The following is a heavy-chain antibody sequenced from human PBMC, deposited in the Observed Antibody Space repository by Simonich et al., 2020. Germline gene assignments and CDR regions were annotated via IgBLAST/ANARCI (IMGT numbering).Heavy chain of an antibody. CDR3: ASPSGSYAGGHAFDI. CDR2: INHSGST. CDR1: GGSFSGYY. J-gene: IGHJ3*02. D-gene: IGHD1-26*01. Sequence: QVQLQQWGAGLLKPSETLSLTCAVYGGSFSGYYWRWIRQPPGKGLEWIGEINHSGSTNDNPSLKSRVTISVDTSKNQFSLNLSSVTAADTAVYYCASPSGSYAGGHAFDIWGQGTMVTVSS. V-gene: IGHV4-34*01.